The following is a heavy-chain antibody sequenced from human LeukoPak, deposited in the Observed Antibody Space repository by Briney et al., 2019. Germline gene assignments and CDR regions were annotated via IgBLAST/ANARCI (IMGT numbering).Heavy chain of an antibody. CDR3: ARDHRGYEAFDI. D-gene: IGHD5-12*01. CDR1: GFTFSIYW. V-gene: IGHV3-7*01. CDR2: IKQDGNEK. Sequence: PGGSLRLSCAASGFTFSIYWMSWVRQAPGKGLEWVANIKQDGNEKYYVDSVKGRFSISRDNAKNSLYLLMNSLRAEDTAVYYCARDHRGYEAFDIWGQGTMVTVSS. J-gene: IGHJ3*02.